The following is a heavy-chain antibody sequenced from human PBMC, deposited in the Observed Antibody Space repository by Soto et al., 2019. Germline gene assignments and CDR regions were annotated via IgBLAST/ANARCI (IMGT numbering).Heavy chain of an antibody. CDR2: IGQDGSAK. J-gene: IGHJ5*02. CDR1: GFPFSSYL. CDR3: SRDICGRTAGCAT. V-gene: IGHV3-7*01. D-gene: IGHD6-19*01. Sequence: EVQLVESGGDLVQPGGSLRLSCAASGFPFSSYLMSWVLQAPGQGLEWVANIGQDGSAKYCMGSGKGRFTISRDNAKNSLYLQMDSLRVEDTAIYYCSRDICGRTAGCATWGQGTLVIVSS.